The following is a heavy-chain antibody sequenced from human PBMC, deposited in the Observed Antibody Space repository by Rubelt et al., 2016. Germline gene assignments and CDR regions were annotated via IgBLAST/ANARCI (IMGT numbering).Heavy chain of an antibody. D-gene: IGHD1-26*01. CDR1: GGSFSGYY. V-gene: IGHV4-34*01. J-gene: IGHJ2*01. Sequence: QVQLQQWGAGLLKPSETLSLTCAVYGGSFSGYYWSWIRQPPGKGLEWIGEINHSGSTNYTPSLKSRVTISVETSKTQVSRKLSAVTVADTAVYYCARRRRYSGSSYWYFDLWGRGTLVTVSS. CDR2: INHSGST. CDR3: ARRRRYSGSSYWYFDL.